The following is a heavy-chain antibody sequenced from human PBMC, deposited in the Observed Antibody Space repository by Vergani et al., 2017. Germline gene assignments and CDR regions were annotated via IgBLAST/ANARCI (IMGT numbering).Heavy chain of an antibody. Sequence: QVQLVQSGAEVKKPGSSVKVSCKASGGTFSSYTITWVRQAPGHGLEWMGSIVPRLNVANYAQNFQGRASITADRSTSTSYMDLSSLRSEDSAVYYCARTVGYCSDDSCYSGIPDVDYDYGLDVWGQGTTVTVSS. CDR2: IVPRLNVA. CDR1: GGTFSSYT. D-gene: IGHD2-15*01. CDR3: ARTVGYCSDDSCYSGIPDVDYDYGLDV. J-gene: IGHJ6*02. V-gene: IGHV1-69*02.